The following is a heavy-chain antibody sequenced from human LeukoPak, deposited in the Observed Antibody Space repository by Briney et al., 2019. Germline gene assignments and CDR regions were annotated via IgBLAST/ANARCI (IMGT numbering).Heavy chain of an antibody. V-gene: IGHV5-51*01. CDR3: ARAGSGTSSYGMDV. CDR2: IYPGASDI. D-gene: IGHD3-10*01. CDR1: GYTFSTYW. J-gene: IGHJ6*04. Sequence: GESLKISCQASGYTFSTYWIAWVRQKPGKDLEWLGIIYPGASDIRYNPSLQGLVTISADKSINTAYLQWSSLRASDTGNYYCARAGSGTSSYGMDVWGKGTTVTVSS.